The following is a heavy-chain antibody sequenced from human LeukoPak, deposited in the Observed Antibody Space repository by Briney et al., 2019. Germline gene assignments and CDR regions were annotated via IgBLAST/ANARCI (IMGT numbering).Heavy chain of an antibody. CDR1: GYTFTSYG. Sequence: GASVKVSCKASGYTFTSYGISWVRQAPGQGLEWMGWISAYNGNTNYAQKLQGRVTMTTDTSTGTAYMELRSLRSDDTAVYYCVRDHPITMIVVPSVYWGQGTLVTVSS. J-gene: IGHJ4*02. CDR3: VRDHPITMIVVPSVY. V-gene: IGHV1-18*01. CDR2: ISAYNGNT. D-gene: IGHD3-22*01.